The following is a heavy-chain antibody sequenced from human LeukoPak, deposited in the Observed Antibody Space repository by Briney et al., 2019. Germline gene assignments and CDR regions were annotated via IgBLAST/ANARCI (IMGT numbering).Heavy chain of an antibody. CDR2: IIPIFGTA. V-gene: IGHV1-69*01. J-gene: IGHJ4*02. CDR3: ARDLFEWEQQLVNDY. D-gene: IGHD6-13*01. CDR1: GGTFSSYA. Sequence: SVKVSCKASGGTFSSYAISWVRQAPGQGLEWMGGIIPIFGTANYAQKFQGRVTITADESTSTAYMELSSLRSEDTAVYYCARDLFEWEQQLVNDYWGQGTLVTVSS.